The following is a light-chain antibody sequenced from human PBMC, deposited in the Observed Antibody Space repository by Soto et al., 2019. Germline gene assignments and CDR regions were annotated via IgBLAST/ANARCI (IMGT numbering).Light chain of an antibody. CDR2: KAS. CDR1: QSISSW. V-gene: IGKV1-5*03. CDR3: QHYNSYSEA. Sequence: IQMTQSPSSLSASVADRVTITLMASQSISSWLAWYQQKPGKAPKLLIYKASTLKSGVPSRFSGSGSGTEFTLTISSLQPDDFATYYCQHYNSYSEAFGQGTKVDIK. J-gene: IGKJ1*01.